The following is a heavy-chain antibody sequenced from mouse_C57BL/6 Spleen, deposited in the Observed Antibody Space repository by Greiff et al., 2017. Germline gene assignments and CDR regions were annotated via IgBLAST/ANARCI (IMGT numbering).Heavy chain of an antibody. J-gene: IGHJ2*01. V-gene: IGHV1-69*01. Sequence: VQLQQPGAELVMPGASVKLSCKASGYNFTSYWMHWVKQRPGQGLEWIGEIDPSDSYTNYNQKFQGKSTLTVDKSSSTAYMQLSSLTSEDSAVYYGARSGLSDFDYWGQGTTLSVST. CDR3: ARSGLSDFDY. CDR1: GYNFTSYW. D-gene: IGHD2-2*01. CDR2: IDPSDSYT.